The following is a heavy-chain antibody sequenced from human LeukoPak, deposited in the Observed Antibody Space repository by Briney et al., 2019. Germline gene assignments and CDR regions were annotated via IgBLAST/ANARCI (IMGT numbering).Heavy chain of an antibody. Sequence: ASVKVSCKASGYTFTGYYIHWVRQAPGQGLEWMGRINPNSDGTDYAQRFQGRVTLTRDTSISTAYMDLSRLTSDDTAVYFCAIVELTTGPRYFDSWGQGTLVTVSS. CDR1: GYTFTGYY. V-gene: IGHV1-2*06. CDR2: INPNSDGT. J-gene: IGHJ4*02. D-gene: IGHD3-22*01. CDR3: AIVELTTGPRYFDS.